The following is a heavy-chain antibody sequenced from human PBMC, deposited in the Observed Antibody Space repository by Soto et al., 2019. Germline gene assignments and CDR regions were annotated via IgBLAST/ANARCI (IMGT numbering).Heavy chain of an antibody. CDR1: GFTLSGYW. CDR3: TRVIDGRSGLFDY. CDR2: ISGDGRTT. J-gene: IGHJ4*02. V-gene: IGHV3-74*01. Sequence: GGSLRLFCVASGFTLSGYWMHWVRQVPGKGLVWVSRISGDGRTTNYADSVKGRFTISRDNAKNTLYLQMDSLRAEDTALYYCTRVIDGRSGLFDYWGQGNLVTVSS. D-gene: IGHD1-26*01.